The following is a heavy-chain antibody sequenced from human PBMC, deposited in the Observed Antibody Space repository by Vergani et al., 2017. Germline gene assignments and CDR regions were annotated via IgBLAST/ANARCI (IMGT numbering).Heavy chain of an antibody. CDR2: IYYSGST. CDR3: ARPKWELLGGMAFDY. CDR1: GGSISSSSYY. J-gene: IGHJ4*02. V-gene: IGHV4-39*01. Sequence: QLQLQESGPGLVKPSETLSLTCTVSGGSISSSSYYWGWIRQPPGKGLEWIGSIYYSGSTYYNPSLKSRVTISVDTSKNQFSLKLSSVTAADTAVSYCARPKWELLGGMAFDYWGQGTLVTVSS. D-gene: IGHD1-26*01.